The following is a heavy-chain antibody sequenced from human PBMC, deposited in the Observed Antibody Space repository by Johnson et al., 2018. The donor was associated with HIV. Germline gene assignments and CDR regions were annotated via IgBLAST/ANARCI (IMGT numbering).Heavy chain of an antibody. CDR1: GFTFSSYA. D-gene: IGHD6-19*01. J-gene: IGHJ3*02. Sequence: QVQLVESGGGVVQPGRSLRLSCAASGFTFSSYAMHWVRQAPGKGLEWVAVISYDGSNKYYADSVTGRFTISRDNSKNTLYLQMNSLRAEDTAVYYCARDHPVAGDAFDIWGQGTMVTVSS. CDR2: ISYDGSNK. V-gene: IGHV3-30*04. CDR3: ARDHPVAGDAFDI.